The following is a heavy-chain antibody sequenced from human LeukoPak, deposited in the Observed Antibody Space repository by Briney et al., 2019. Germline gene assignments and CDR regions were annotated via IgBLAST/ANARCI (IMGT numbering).Heavy chain of an antibody. D-gene: IGHD3-3*01. CDR1: GFTFSSYA. Sequence: PGGSLRLSYAASGFTFSSYAMSWVRQAPGKGLEWVSAISGSGGSTYYADSVKGRFTISRDNSKNTLYLQMDSLRAEDTAVYYCAIDFWSGSGAFDIWGQGTMVTVSS. CDR3: AIDFWSGSGAFDI. V-gene: IGHV3-23*01. J-gene: IGHJ3*02. CDR2: ISGSGGST.